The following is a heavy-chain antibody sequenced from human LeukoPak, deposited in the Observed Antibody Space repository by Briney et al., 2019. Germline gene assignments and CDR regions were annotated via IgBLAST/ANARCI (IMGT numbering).Heavy chain of an antibody. Sequence: PSETLSLTCAVYGGSFSGYYWSWIRQPPGKGLEWIGEINHSGSTNYNPSLKSRVTISVDTSKNQFSLKLSSVTAADTAVYYRARGGIVVVVAATPNWFDPWGQGTLVTVSS. D-gene: IGHD2-15*01. CDR3: ARGGIVVVVAATPNWFDP. CDR1: GGSFSGYY. V-gene: IGHV4-34*01. CDR2: INHSGST. J-gene: IGHJ5*02.